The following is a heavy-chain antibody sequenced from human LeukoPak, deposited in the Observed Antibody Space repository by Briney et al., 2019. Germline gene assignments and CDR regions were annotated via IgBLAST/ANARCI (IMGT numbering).Heavy chain of an antibody. V-gene: IGHV3-21*04. Sequence: GGSLRLSCAASGFTFSSYSMNWVRQAPGKGLEWVSSISSSSSYIYYADSVKGRFTISRDNSKNTLYLQMNSLRAEDTAVYYCAKVSRYYDSSGYIDYWGQGTLVTVSS. D-gene: IGHD3-22*01. CDR1: GFTFSSYS. CDR2: ISSSSSYI. CDR3: AKVSRYYDSSGYIDY. J-gene: IGHJ4*02.